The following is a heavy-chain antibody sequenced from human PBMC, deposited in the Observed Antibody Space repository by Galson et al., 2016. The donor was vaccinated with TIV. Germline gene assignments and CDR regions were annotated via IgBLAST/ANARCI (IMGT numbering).Heavy chain of an antibody. CDR3: AKVPSSGFSYYYGLDV. CDR1: GFTFSSYA. Sequence: SLRLSCAASGFTFSSYAMNWVRQAPGKGLEWVSAITGGGGSSYYADSVKGRFTISRDNSKKLLYLQLNSLRAEDTAVYYCAKVPSSGFSYYYGLDVWGQGTTVTVSS. J-gene: IGHJ6*02. V-gene: IGHV3-23*01. CDR2: ITGGGGSS. D-gene: IGHD3-22*01.